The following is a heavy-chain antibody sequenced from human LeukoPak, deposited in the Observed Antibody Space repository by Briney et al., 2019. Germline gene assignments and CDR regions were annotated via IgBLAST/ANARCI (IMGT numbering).Heavy chain of an antibody. CDR1: GGSISYSTTH. D-gene: IGHD3-16*01. CDR3: ARQGTYYDKIYYFDY. J-gene: IGHJ4*02. Sequence: SETLSLTCTVSGGSISYSTTHWGWIRQPPGKGLEWIASIFYNGRTWNNPSLKSQVSISVDTSKNQFSLKVSAVTAADTAVYYCARQGTYYDKIYYFDYWGQGTLVTVSS. CDR2: IFYNGRT. V-gene: IGHV4-39*01.